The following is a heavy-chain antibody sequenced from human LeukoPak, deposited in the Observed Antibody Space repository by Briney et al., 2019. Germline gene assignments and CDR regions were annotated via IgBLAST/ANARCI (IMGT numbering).Heavy chain of an antibody. CDR2: IYYSGST. D-gene: IGHD1-26*01. CDR3: ARGTPPWDWWELPQSDP. J-gene: IGHJ5*02. Sequence: PSETLSLTCTVSGGSISSYYWSWIRQPPGKGLEWIGYIYYSGSTNYNPSLKSRVTISVDTSKNQFSLKLSSVTAADTAVYFCARGTPPWDWWELPQSDPWGQGTLVTVSS. V-gene: IGHV4-59*12. CDR1: GGSISSYY.